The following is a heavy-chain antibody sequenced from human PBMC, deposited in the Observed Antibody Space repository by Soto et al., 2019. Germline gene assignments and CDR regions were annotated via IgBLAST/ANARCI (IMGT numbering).Heavy chain of an antibody. CDR1: EGKCGSYS. D-gene: IGHD6-25*01. V-gene: IGHV3-48*02. CDR2: ISTGSSHI. CDR3: AKVPALDY. Sequence: LRDRSRVAEGKCGSYSINWVRQAPGKGLEWVSYISTGSSHIYYADSVKGRFTISRDNAKNSVYLQMNSLRDEDTAVYYCAKVPALDYWGQGTLVTVSS. J-gene: IGHJ4*02.